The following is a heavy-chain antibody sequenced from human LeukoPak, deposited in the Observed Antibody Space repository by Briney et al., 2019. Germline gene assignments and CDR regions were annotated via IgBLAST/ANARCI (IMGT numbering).Heavy chain of an antibody. CDR3: ARVEINCSTSCYIVAFDI. D-gene: IGHD2-2*02. CDR2: INPNSGGT. J-gene: IGHJ3*02. V-gene: IGHV1-2*02. CDR1: GYTFTGYY. Sequence: ASVKVSCKASGYTFTGYYIHWVRQAPGQGLECMGWINPNSGGTNYAQKFQGRVTMTRDTSISTAYMELSRLRSDDTAVYYCARVEINCSTSCYIVAFDIWGQGTMVTVSS.